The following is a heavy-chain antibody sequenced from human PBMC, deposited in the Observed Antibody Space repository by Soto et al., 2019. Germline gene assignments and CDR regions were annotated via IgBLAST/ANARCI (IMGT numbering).Heavy chain of an antibody. D-gene: IGHD2-8*01. Sequence: GGSLRLSCAASGFTFGTYAMHWVRQAPGKGLERVSVIYYDGSNRYYGDAVKGRYTISRDNSKSTLYLQMSSLRAEDTAVYYCARAFYTNGVCYYFFDYWGHGTLVTVSS. CDR1: GFTFGTYA. J-gene: IGHJ4*01. CDR3: ARAFYTNGVCYYFFDY. V-gene: IGHV3-33*01. CDR2: IYYDGSNR.